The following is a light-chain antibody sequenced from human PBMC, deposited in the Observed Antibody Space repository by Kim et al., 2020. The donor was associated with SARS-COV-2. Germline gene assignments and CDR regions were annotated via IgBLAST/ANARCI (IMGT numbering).Light chain of an antibody. V-gene: IGLV2-14*01. CDR1: SSDVGGYNY. CDR2: DVS. J-gene: IGLJ1*01. CDR3: SSYTSSSTYV. Sequence: LTQPASVSGSPGQSITISCTGTSSDVGGYNYVSWYQQHPGKAPKLMIYDVSKRPSGVSNRFSGSKSGNTASLTISGLQAEDEADYYCSSYTSSSTYVFGTGTKVPS.